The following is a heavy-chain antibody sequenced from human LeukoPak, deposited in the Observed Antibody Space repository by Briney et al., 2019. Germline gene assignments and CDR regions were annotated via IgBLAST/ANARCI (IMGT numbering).Heavy chain of an antibody. CDR2: IWYNGSNK. CDR1: GFTFSSHG. J-gene: IGHJ4*02. Sequence: GGSLRLSCAASGFTFSSHGMHWVRQAPGKGLEWVAVIWYNGSNKYYVDSVKGRFTISRDNSKNMLYLQMNSLRVEDTAIYYCARMSEIWGQGTLVTVSS. V-gene: IGHV3-33*01. CDR3: ARMSEI.